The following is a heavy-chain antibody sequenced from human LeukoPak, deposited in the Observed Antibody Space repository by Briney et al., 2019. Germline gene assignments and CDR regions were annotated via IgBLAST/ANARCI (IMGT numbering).Heavy chain of an antibody. CDR1: GFTVSSNY. V-gene: IGHV3-11*05. D-gene: IGHD6-19*01. CDR2: ISSIGSHT. CDR3: AREGIAVADDAFDI. Sequence: PGGSLRLSCAASGFTVSSNYMSWVRQTPGKGLEWISYISSIGSHTNYADSVKGRFTISRDSAKNSLDLQMDSLRVEDTAVYYCAREGIAVADDAFDIWGQGTMVTVSS. J-gene: IGHJ3*02.